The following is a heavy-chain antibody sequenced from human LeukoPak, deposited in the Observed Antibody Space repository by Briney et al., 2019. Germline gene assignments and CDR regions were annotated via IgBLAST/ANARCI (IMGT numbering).Heavy chain of an antibody. J-gene: IGHJ2*01. CDR3: ATEAGIAVAGTRAGTQVGWYFDL. CDR2: MNPNSGNT. V-gene: IGHV1-8*01. CDR1: GYTFTSYD. Sequence: ASVKVSCKASGYTFTSYDINWVRQATGQGLEWTGWMNPNSGNTGYAQKFQGRVTMTRNTSISTAYMELSSLRSEDTAVYYCATEAGIAVAGTRAGTQVGWYFDLWGRGTLVTVSS. D-gene: IGHD6-19*01.